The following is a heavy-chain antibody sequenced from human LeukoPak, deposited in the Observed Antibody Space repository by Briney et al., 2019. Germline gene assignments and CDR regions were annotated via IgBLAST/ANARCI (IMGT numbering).Heavy chain of an antibody. J-gene: IGHJ5*02. D-gene: IGHD5-12*01. CDR1: GGSFSGYY. V-gene: IGHV4-34*01. Sequence: RTSETLSLTCAVYGGSFSGYYWSWIRQPPGKGLEWIGEINHSGSTNYNPSLKSRVTISVDTSKNQFSLKLSSVTAADTAVYYCARARDEATIYWFDPWGQGTLVTVSS. CDR2: INHSGST. CDR3: ARARDEATIYWFDP.